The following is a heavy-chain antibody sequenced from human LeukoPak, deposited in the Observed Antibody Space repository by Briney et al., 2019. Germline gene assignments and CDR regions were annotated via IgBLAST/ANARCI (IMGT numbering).Heavy chain of an antibody. Sequence: GRSLRLSCAASGFTFSSYGMHWVRQAPGKGPEWVAVIWYGGSNKYYADSVKGRFTISRDNSKNTLYLQMNSLRAEDTAVYYCAKDTGYSYAPGYFDYWGQGTLVTVSS. CDR3: AKDTGYSYAPGYFDY. CDR2: IWYGGSNK. D-gene: IGHD5-18*01. V-gene: IGHV3-30*18. CDR1: GFTFSSYG. J-gene: IGHJ4*02.